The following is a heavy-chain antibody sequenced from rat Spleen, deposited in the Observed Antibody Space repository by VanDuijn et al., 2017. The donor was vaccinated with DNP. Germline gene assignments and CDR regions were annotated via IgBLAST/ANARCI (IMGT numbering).Heavy chain of an antibody. J-gene: IGHJ2*01. CDR2: VSPSGGGT. V-gene: IGHV5-25*01. Sequence: EVQLVGSGGGLVQPGRSLQVSCAASGFTFSDYYMAWVRQAPTKDLEWVASVSPSGGGTYYRDSVKGRFTVSRDNAQSSLYLQMDSLRSEDTATYYCARGSYYTYFDYWGQGVMVAVSS. CDR1: GFTFSDYY. CDR3: ARGSYYTYFDY. D-gene: IGHD1-12*02.